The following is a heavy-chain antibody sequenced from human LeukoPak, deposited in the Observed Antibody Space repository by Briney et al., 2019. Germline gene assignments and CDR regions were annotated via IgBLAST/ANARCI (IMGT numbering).Heavy chain of an antibody. J-gene: IGHJ3*02. D-gene: IGHD1-26*01. Sequence: GGSLRLSCAASGFTFSSYEMNWVRQAPGKGLEWVSYISSSGSTIYYADSVKGRFTISRDNAKNSLYLQMNSLRAEDTAVYYCAREGGATTAFDIWGQGTMVTVSS. CDR1: GFTFSSYE. V-gene: IGHV3-48*03. CDR2: ISSSGSTI. CDR3: AREGGATTAFDI.